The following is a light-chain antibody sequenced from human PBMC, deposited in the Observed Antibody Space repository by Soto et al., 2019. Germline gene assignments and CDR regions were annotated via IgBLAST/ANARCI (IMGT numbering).Light chain of an antibody. J-gene: IGKJ4*01. Sequence: DIRGTQSPSTLSASLGDRVTITCRASQIISNSLAWYQQKPGRAPKLLIYDASNSMVGGIESRFSGSGSGTEFTLTISHLQHDDFQTYYCQQYHNYNTFGGGT. CDR1: QIISNS. CDR3: QQYHNYNT. V-gene: IGKV1-5*01. CDR2: DASN.